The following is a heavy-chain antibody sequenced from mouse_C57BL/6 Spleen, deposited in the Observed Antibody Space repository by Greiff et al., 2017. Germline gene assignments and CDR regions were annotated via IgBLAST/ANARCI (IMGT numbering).Heavy chain of an antibody. CDR3: ARSDDGHTRDYFDY. Sequence: VQLVESGAELVRPGTSVKVSCKASGYAFTNYLIEWVKQRPGQGLEWIGVINPGSGGTNYNEKFKGKATLTADKASSTAYMQLSSLTSEDSAVYFCARSDDGHTRDYFDYWGQGTTLTVSS. CDR1: GYAFTNYL. V-gene: IGHV1-54*01. J-gene: IGHJ2*01. D-gene: IGHD2-3*01. CDR2: INPGSGGT.